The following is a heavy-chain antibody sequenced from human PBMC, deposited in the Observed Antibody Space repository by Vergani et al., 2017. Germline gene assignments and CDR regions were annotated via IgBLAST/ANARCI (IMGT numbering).Heavy chain of an antibody. CDR3: GGVADFYGLGSRLLDL. CDR2: IYSTGST. D-gene: IGHD3-10*01. V-gene: IGHV4-31*03. J-gene: IGHJ5*02. CDR1: GDSISSGVYY. Sequence: QVQLQESGPGLVKPSQTLSLTCSVSGDSISSGVYYWNWIRQHPGMGLEWIGYIYSTGSTHHNPSLRRRINMSVDTSKNQFSLKLNSVTAADTAVYYCGGVADFYGLGSRLLDLWGQGILVTVSS.